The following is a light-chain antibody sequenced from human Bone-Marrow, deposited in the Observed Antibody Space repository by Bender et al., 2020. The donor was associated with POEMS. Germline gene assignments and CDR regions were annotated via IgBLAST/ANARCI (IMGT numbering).Light chain of an antibody. Sequence: SYELTQPPSVSVSPGQTATITCSGEKLGEEYACWYQQKPGQSPVVVIYQDTKRPSGIPERFSGSTSGNTASLTISGTETMDEAEYYCQSGGSNTAVVGGGTKLTVL. CDR2: QDT. V-gene: IGLV3-1*01. J-gene: IGLJ2*01. CDR1: KLGEEY. CDR3: QSGGSNTAV.